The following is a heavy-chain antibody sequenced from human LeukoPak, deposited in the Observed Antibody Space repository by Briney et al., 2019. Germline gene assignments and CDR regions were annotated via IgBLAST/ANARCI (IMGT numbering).Heavy chain of an antibody. D-gene: IGHD3-22*01. CDR2: IYHSGRT. Sequence: PSETLSLTCTVSGYSISSGCYWGWVRQPPGKGLEWIGSIYHSGRTYYNPSLKSRVTISVDTSKNQFSLKLSSVTAADTAVYYCARGVDSSGYQYKGFDPWGQGTLVTVSS. CDR3: ARGVDSSGYQYKGFDP. CDR1: GYSISSGCY. V-gene: IGHV4-38-2*02. J-gene: IGHJ5*02.